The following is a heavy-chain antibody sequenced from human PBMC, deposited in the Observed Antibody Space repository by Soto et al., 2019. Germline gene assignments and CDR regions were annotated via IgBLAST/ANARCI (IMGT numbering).Heavy chain of an antibody. CDR2: IYYSGST. J-gene: IGHJ6*02. CDR3: ARGYYGSGSYIYYYYGMDV. Sequence: PSETLSLTCTVSGGSISSYYWSWIRQPPGKGLEWIGYIYYSGSTNYNPSLKSRVTISVDTSKNQFSLKLSSVTAADTAVYYCARGYYGSGSYIYYYYGMDVWGQGTTVTVSS. D-gene: IGHD3-10*01. CDR1: GGSISSYY. V-gene: IGHV4-59*01.